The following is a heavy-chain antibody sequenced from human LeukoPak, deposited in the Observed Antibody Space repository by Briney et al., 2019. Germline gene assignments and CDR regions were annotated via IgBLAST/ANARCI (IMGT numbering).Heavy chain of an antibody. Sequence: GGSLRLSCAASGFTFSSYWMHWVRQTPGKGLVWVSRIDTDGSNRNYADSVKGRFTISRDNAKNTLYLEMNSLRAEDTAVYYCARDNIVVVPAAIGAYYYYYGMDVWGQGTTVTVSS. J-gene: IGHJ6*02. CDR3: ARDNIVVVPAAIGAYYYYYGMDV. CDR2: IDTDGSNR. D-gene: IGHD2-2*01. V-gene: IGHV3-74*01. CDR1: GFTFSSYW.